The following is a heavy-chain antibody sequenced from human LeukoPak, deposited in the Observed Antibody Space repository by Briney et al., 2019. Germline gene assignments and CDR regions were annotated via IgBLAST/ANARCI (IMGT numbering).Heavy chain of an antibody. CDR2: TYYRSKWYN. CDR1: AA. Sequence: AAXNWIRQSPSRGLEWLGRTYYRSKWYNDYAVSVKSRITINPDTSKNQFSLQLNSVTPEDTAVYYCAREVTSYGLDYWGQGTLVTVSS. D-gene: IGHD5-18*01. V-gene: IGHV6-1*01. J-gene: IGHJ4*02. CDR3: AREVTSYGLDY.